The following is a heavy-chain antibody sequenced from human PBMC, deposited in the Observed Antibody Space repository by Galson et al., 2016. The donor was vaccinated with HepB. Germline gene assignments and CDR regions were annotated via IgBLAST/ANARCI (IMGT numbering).Heavy chain of an antibody. CDR3: ARAKGLLEWLVRYYFDY. D-gene: IGHD3-3*01. CDR2: ISSSSYV. Sequence: SLRLSCAASGFIFSSYTMNWVRQAPGKGLEWVSSISSSSYVDYADTVKGRFTISRDNAKNSLYLQMNSLRAEDTAVYYCARAKGLLEWLVRYYFDYWGQGTLVTVSS. J-gene: IGHJ4*02. V-gene: IGHV3-21*01. CDR1: GFIFSSYT.